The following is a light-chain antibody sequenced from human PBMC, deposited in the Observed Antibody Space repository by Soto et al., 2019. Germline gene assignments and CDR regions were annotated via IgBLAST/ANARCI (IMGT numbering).Light chain of an antibody. V-gene: IGLV1-44*01. J-gene: IGLJ2*01. CDR2: SSN. CDR3: AAWDDDLHVCL. CDR1: DSNIGSTA. Sequence: QSVLTQPPSVSATLGQGVTLSCSGGDSNIGSTAVNWYQQLPGTAPKLLIYSSNQRPSGVPDRISGSKSGTSASLAISGLQSEDEADYYCAAWDDDLHVCLFGGGTKITVL.